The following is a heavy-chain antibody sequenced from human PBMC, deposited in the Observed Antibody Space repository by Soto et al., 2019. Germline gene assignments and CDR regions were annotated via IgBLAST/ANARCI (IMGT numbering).Heavy chain of an antibody. CDR2: IFYSGSF. Sequence: SETLSLTCTVSGGSISSGTSYWSWIRQRPGKGLEWIGYIFYSGSFYYTPSLRGRVMILADTSKNQFTLRLSSVTAADPAVYYCARAPETPSILGVALRYFFDYWGQGALVTVSS. CDR1: GGSISSGTSY. D-gene: IGHD3-3*01. V-gene: IGHV4-31*03. J-gene: IGHJ4*02. CDR3: ARAPETPSILGVALRYFFDY.